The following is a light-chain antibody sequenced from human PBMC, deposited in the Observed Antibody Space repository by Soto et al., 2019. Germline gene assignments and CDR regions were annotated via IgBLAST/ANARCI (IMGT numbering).Light chain of an antibody. J-gene: IGKJ4*01. CDR2: GAP. Sequence: EIVMTQSPATLSVSPGERATLSCRASQSVSSNLAWYQQKPGQAPRLLIYGAPTRATGIPARFSGSGSGTEFTLTISSLQSEDFAVYYCQQYGSSLTFGGGTKVDIK. CDR3: QQYGSSLT. CDR1: QSVSSN. V-gene: IGKV3-15*01.